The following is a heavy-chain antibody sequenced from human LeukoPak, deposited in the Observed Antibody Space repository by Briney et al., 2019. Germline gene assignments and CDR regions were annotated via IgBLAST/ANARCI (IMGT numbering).Heavy chain of an antibody. CDR1: GGSISSYY. D-gene: IGHD2-2*01. CDR3: ARLEVVPAGDVLY. CDR2: IYYSGST. J-gene: IGHJ4*02. V-gene: IGHV4-59*08. Sequence: PSETLSLTCTVSGGSISSYYWSWIRQPPGKGLEWIGYIYYSGSTNYNPSLKSRVTISVETAKNQFSLKLSSVTAADTAVYYCARLEVVPAGDVLYWGQGTLVTVSS.